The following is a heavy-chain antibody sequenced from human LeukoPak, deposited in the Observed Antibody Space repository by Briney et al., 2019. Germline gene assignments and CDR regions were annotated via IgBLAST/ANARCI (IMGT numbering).Heavy chain of an antibody. CDR2: MNPNSGNT. V-gene: IGHV1-8*03. J-gene: IGHJ6*03. D-gene: IGHD6-6*01. Sequence: GASVKVSCKASGYTFTSYDINWVRQATGQGLEWMGWMNPNSGNTGYAQKFQGRVTITRNTSISTAYMELSSLRSEDTAVYYCARGRLAYYYYYMDVWGKGTTVTVSS. CDR3: ARGRLAYYYYYMDV. CDR1: GYTFTSYD.